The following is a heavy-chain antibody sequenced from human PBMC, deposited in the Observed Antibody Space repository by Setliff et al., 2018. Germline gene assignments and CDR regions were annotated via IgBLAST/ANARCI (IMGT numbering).Heavy chain of an antibody. D-gene: IGHD2-2*01. J-gene: IGHJ5*02. CDR3: AQKHQRASWAFDP. CDR1: GFSFTNHW. Sequence: GESLKISCQTSGFSFTNHWIAWVRQMPGKDMEWMGIIYPGDSETKYNPSFQGHVTISLDRSITTAYLQWDSLKASDTAIYYCAQKHQRASWAFDPWGRGTLVTVSS. V-gene: IGHV5-51*01. CDR2: IYPGDSET.